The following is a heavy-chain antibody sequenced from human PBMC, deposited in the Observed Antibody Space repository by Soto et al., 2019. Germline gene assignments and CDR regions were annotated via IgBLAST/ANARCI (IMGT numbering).Heavy chain of an antibody. V-gene: IGHV1-18*01. CDR2: ISAYNGNT. J-gene: IGHJ6*03. CDR1: GYTFTSYG. D-gene: IGHD2-2*01. CDR3: ARDPSFCSSTSCYAWSSDSHMDV. Sequence: QVQLVQSGAEVKKPGASVKVSCKASGYTFTSYGISWVRQAPGQGLDGMGWISAYNGNTNYAQKLQGRVTRTTDTSTSTAYMELRSLRSDDTAVYYCARDPSFCSSTSCYAWSSDSHMDVWGKGTTVTVSS.